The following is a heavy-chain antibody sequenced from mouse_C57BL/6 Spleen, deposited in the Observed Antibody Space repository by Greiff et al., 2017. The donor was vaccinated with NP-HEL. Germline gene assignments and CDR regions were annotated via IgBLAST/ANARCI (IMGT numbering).Heavy chain of an antibody. D-gene: IGHD2-2*01. Sequence: QVQLKQSGPELVKPGASVKISCKASGYAFSSSWMNWVKQRPGTGLEWIGRIYPGDGDTNYNGKFKGKATLTADKSSSTAYMQLSSLTSEDSAVYFCARGGYNYAMDYWGQGTSVTVSS. J-gene: IGHJ4*01. CDR1: GYAFSSSW. CDR3: ARGGYNYAMDY. V-gene: IGHV1-82*01. CDR2: IYPGDGDT.